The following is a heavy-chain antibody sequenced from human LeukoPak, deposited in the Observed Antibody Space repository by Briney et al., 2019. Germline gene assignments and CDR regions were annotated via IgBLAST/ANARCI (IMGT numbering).Heavy chain of an antibody. CDR1: GGTFSSYA. CDR2: IIPIFGTA. CDR3: ASDRPRNNYDTSGFECFQH. J-gene: IGHJ1*01. D-gene: IGHD3-22*01. Sequence: SVKVSCKASGGTFSSYAISWVRQAPGQGLEWMGGIIPIFGTANYAQKFQGRVTMTRDTSANTVYMELSSLRSEDTAVYYCASDRPRNNYDTSGFECFQHWGQGTLLTVSS. V-gene: IGHV1-69*05.